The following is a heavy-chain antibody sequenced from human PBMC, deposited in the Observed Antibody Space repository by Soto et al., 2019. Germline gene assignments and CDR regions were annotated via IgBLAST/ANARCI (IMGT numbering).Heavy chain of an antibody. J-gene: IGHJ5*02. CDR2: INAGNGNT. Sequence: QVQLVQSGAEVKKPGASVKVSCKASGYTFTSYAMHWVRQAPGQRLEWMGWINAGNGNTKYSQKFQSRVTITRDTSASTAYMELSSLRSEDTAVYYCARVGNDFWSGSWFDPWGQGTLVTVSS. CDR1: GYTFTSYA. V-gene: IGHV1-3*01. D-gene: IGHD3-3*01. CDR3: ARVGNDFWSGSWFDP.